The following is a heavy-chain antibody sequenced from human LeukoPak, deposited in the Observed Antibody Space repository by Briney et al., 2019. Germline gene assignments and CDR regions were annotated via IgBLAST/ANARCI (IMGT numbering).Heavy chain of an antibody. CDR3: ARPDIVVVPAAKGVFGY. J-gene: IGHJ4*02. V-gene: IGHV3-30-3*01. CDR1: GFTFSSYA. D-gene: IGHD2-2*01. CDR2: ISYDGSNK. Sequence: PGRSLRLSCAASGFTFSSYAMHRVRQAPGKGLEWVAFISYDGSNKYYADSVKGRFTISRDNSKNTLFLEMNSLRPEDTAVYYCARPDIVVVPAAKGVFGYWGQGTLVTVSS.